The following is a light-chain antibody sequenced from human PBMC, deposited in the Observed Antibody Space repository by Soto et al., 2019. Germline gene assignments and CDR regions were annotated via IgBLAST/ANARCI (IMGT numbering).Light chain of an antibody. J-gene: IGKJ4*01. V-gene: IGKV1-5*03. Sequence: DIQMTQSPSTLSASVGDRVTITCRSSQSISSWLAWYQQKPGKAPKFLIYRASSLESGVPSRFTGSGSGTEFTLTISSLQSEDFVVYYCQQYSNWPLLSFGGGTKVDIK. CDR1: QSISSW. CDR3: QQYSNWPLLS. CDR2: RAS.